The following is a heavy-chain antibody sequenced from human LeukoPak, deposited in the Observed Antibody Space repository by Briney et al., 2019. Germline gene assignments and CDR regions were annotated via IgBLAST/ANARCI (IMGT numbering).Heavy chain of an antibody. CDR1: GDIFSSYA. J-gene: IGHJ3*02. CDR2: IIPILGIA. Sequence: ASVKVSCKASGDIFSSYAIRGAPQAPGQGLEWMGRIIPILGIANYAQKFQGRVTITADKSTSTVYMELSSLRSEDTAVYYCERDVTMVSGAFDIWGQGTMVTVSS. D-gene: IGHD3-10*01. V-gene: IGHV1-69*04. CDR3: ERDVTMVSGAFDI.